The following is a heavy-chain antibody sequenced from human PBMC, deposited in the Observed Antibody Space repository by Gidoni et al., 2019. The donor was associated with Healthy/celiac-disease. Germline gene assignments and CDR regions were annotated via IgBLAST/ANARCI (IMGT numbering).Heavy chain of an antibody. Sequence: EVQLLESGGGLVQPGGSLRLSCAASGFTFSSYAMSLVRQAPGKGLEWVSAISGSGGSTYYADSVKGRFTISRDNSKNTLYLQMNSLRAEDTAVYYCAKVVVPYNWFDPWGQGTLVTVSS. CDR2: ISGSGGST. CDR1: GFTFSSYA. CDR3: AKVVVPYNWFDP. D-gene: IGHD3-22*01. J-gene: IGHJ5*02. V-gene: IGHV3-23*01.